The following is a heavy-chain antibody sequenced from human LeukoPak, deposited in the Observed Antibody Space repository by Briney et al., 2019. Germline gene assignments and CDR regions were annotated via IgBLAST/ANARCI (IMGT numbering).Heavy chain of an antibody. J-gene: IGHJ4*02. CDR1: GFTFSTYW. CDR2: IKQDGRER. Sequence: PGGSLRLSCAASGFTFSTYWMSWVCQAPGKGLEWVANIKQDGRERYYVDSVKGRFTISRDNAKNSLYLQMNSLRGEDTAVYYCVRDLGGRSGHWGQGTLVTVSS. V-gene: IGHV3-7*01. CDR3: VRDLGGRSGH. D-gene: IGHD1-26*01.